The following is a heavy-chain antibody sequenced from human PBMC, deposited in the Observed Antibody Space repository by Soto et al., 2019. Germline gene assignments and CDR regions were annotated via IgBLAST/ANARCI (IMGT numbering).Heavy chain of an antibody. CDR2: ISGSGGST. CDR3: AAGGRYCSGGSCYSDAFDI. V-gene: IGHV3-23*01. D-gene: IGHD2-15*01. J-gene: IGHJ3*02. CDR1: GFTFSSYA. Sequence: GGSLRLSCAASGFTFSSYAMSWVRQAPGKGLEWVSAISGSGGSTYYADSVKGRFTISRDNSKNTLYLQMNSLRAEDTAVYYCAAGGRYCSGGSCYSDAFDIWGQGTMVTLSS.